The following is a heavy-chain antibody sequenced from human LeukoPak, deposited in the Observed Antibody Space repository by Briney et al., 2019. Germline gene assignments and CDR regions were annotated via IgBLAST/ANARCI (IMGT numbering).Heavy chain of an antibody. CDR1: GYTFTSYG. CDR2: ISAYNGNT. D-gene: IGHD5-12*01. J-gene: IGHJ6*02. Sequence: ASVKVSCKASGYTFTSYGISWVRQAPGQGLEWMGWISAYNGNTNYAQKLQGRVTMTTDTSTSTAYMELRSLRSDDTAVYYCARDIVATMGIYYYYGMDVWGQGTTVTVSS. CDR3: ARDIVATMGIYYYYGMDV. V-gene: IGHV1-18*01.